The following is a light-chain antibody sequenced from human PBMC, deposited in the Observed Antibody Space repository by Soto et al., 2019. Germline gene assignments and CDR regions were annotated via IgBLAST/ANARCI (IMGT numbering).Light chain of an antibody. V-gene: IGKV1-12*01. CDR1: QDVSNW. CDR2: AAS. J-gene: IGKJ1*01. Sequence: DIQMGKCPSSLSASVGERVTITCRSSQDVSNWLAWYQQRPGKAPNLLIYAASSLQTGVPSRFSGGGFRTDFTLTISRLGPEDYGVYYFQQDGHSQWTFGQGTKV. CDR3: QQDGHSQWT.